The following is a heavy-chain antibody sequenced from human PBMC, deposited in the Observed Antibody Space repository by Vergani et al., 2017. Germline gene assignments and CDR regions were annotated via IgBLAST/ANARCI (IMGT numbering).Heavy chain of an antibody. J-gene: IGHJ6*02. CDR3: ARVRAVAGRFYGMDV. CDR2: IKQDGSEK. V-gene: IGHV3-7*01. D-gene: IGHD6-19*01. Sequence: EVQLVESGGGLVQPGGSLRLSCAASGFTFSSYWMSWVRQAPGKGLEWVANIKQDGSEKYYVDSVKGRFTISRDNAKNSLYLQMNSLRAEDTAVYYCARVRAVAGRFYGMDVWGQGTTVTVSS. CDR1: GFTFSSYW.